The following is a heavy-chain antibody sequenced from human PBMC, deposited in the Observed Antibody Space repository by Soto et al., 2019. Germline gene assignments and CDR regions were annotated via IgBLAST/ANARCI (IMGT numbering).Heavy chain of an antibody. V-gene: IGHV1-18*04. CDR3: ASAMAKAETKGRLDYFDY. CDR1: GCTFTRYG. Sequence: SEQASCKASGCTFTRYGIRGVGQAAGKGLEWMGWISAYNGKTNYAQKLQGRVTMTTDKSTSTAYMELRSLRSDDTAGYYCASAMAKAETKGRLDYFDYWGQGTLVTIFS. CDR2: ISAYNGKT. J-gene: IGHJ4*02. D-gene: IGHD5-18*01.